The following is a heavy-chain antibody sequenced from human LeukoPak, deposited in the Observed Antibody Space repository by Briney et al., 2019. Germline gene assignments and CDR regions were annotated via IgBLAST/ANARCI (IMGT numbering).Heavy chain of an antibody. V-gene: IGHV4-61*02. Sequence: SQTLSLTCTVPGGSISSGSYYWSWIRQPAGTGLEWIGRIYTSGSTNYNPSLKSRVTISVDTSKNQFSLKLSSVTAADTALYYCARDHATSSSWYGHAYWGQGILVTVSS. D-gene: IGHD6-13*01. CDR1: GGSISSGSYY. J-gene: IGHJ4*02. CDR2: IYTSGST. CDR3: ARDHATSSSWYGHAY.